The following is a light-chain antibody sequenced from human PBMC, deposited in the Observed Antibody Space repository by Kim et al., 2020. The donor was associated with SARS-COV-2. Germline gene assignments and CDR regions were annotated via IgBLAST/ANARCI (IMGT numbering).Light chain of an antibody. CDR1: QSVRTN. J-gene: IGKJ2*01. V-gene: IGKV3-15*01. CDR2: GAS. Sequence: EIVMTQSPATLSVSPRETATLSCRASQSVRTNLAWYQQKPGQAPRLLIYGASTRATGIPARFSGSGSGTEFTLTISSLQSEDFAIYYCQQNNNWPPYTFGQGTKLEI. CDR3: QQNNNWPPYT.